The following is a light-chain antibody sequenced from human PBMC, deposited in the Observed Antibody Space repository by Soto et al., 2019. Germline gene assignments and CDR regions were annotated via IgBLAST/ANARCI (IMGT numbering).Light chain of an antibody. CDR3: QQYNTFWT. J-gene: IGKJ1*01. V-gene: IGKV1-6*01. CDR2: AAS. CDR1: QGIGND. Sequence: AIQMTQSPSSLPASIGDRVTITCRASQGIGNDLGWYQQKAGKAPKLLIYAASTLQSGVPSRFRGSGSGTDFTLTISSLQPEDFATYYCQQYNTFWTFGQGTKVDIK.